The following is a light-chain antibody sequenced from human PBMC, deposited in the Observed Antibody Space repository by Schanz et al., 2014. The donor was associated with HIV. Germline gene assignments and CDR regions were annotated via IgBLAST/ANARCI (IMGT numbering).Light chain of an antibody. CDR3: QQYDSYPGT. CDR1: QSISIS. V-gene: IGKV1-39*01. J-gene: IGKJ1*01. CDR2: ATS. Sequence: DIQMTQSPSSLSASVGDRVTITCRASQSISISLNWYQQKPGKAPRLLIYATSLLHTGVPSRFSGSGSGTEFTLTISSLQPDDSASYYCQQYDSYPGTFGQGTQVEIK.